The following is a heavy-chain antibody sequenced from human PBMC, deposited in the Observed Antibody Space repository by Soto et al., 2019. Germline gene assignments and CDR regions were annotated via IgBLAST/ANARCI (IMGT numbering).Heavy chain of an antibody. Sequence: GGSLRLSCAASGFTFSNAWMNWVRQAPGKGLEWVGRIKSKTDGGTTDYAAPVKGRFTISRDDSKNTLYLQMNSLKTEDTAVYYCTTQPTLPPGGTQLWLPPYYYYGMDVWGQGTTVTVSS. CDR2: IKSKTDGGTT. CDR3: TTQPTLPPGGTQLWLPPYYYYGMDV. CDR1: GFTFSNAW. D-gene: IGHD5-18*01. J-gene: IGHJ6*02. V-gene: IGHV3-15*07.